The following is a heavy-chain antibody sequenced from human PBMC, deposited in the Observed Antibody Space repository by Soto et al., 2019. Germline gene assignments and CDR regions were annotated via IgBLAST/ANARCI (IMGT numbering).Heavy chain of an antibody. D-gene: IGHD1-20*01. CDR1: GGSVSSGSYY. Sequence: SSETLSLTCTVSGGSVSSGSYYWSWIRQPPGKGLEWIGYIYYSGSTNYNPSLKSRVTISVDTSKNQFSLKLSSVTAADTAVYYCARAGGYNWNDAFFDYWGQGTLVTVSS. V-gene: IGHV4-61*01. J-gene: IGHJ4*02. CDR3: ARAGGYNWNDAFFDY. CDR2: IYYSGST.